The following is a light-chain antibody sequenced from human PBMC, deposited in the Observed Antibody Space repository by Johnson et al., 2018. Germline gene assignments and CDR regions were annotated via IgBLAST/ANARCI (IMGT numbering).Light chain of an antibody. V-gene: IGLV1-51*02. CDR2: ENN. J-gene: IGLJ1*01. Sequence: QSVLTQPPSVSAAPGQKVTISCSGSSSNIGNNYVSWYQQLPGTAPKLLIYENNKRPSGIPDRFSGSKSGTSATLGITGLQTGDEADYYCGTWDSSLSAGKGVGTGTKVTVV. CDR1: SSNIGNNY. CDR3: GTWDSSLSAGKG.